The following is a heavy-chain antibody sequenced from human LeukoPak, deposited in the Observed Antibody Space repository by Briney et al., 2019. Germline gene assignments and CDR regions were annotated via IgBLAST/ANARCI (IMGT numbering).Heavy chain of an antibody. CDR3: ARDLPDLYSSGWTSFDY. Sequence: GGPLRLSCAASGFTFSSYSMNWVRQAPGKGLEWVSYISSSSSTIYYADSVKGRFTISRDNANNSLYLQMNSLRAEDTAVYYCARDLPDLYSSGWTSFDYWGQGTLVTVSS. CDR2: ISSSSSTI. D-gene: IGHD6-19*01. J-gene: IGHJ4*02. CDR1: GFTFSSYS. V-gene: IGHV3-48*01.